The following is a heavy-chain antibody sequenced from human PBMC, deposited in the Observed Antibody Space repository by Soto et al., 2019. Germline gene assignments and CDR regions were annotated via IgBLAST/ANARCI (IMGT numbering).Heavy chain of an antibody. J-gene: IGHJ3*02. CDR2: ISYDGSNK. D-gene: IGHD2-21*02. V-gene: IGHV3-30-3*01. CDR1: GFTFRSYA. CDR3: ANWYGDNEDYSFDI. Sequence: PGGSLRLSCAASGFTFRSYAMHWVRQAPGKGLEWVAVISYDGSNKYYADSVRGRFTISRDNAKNSLYLQLNSLRDDDTAVYYCANWYGDNEDYSFDIWGQGTMVTVSS.